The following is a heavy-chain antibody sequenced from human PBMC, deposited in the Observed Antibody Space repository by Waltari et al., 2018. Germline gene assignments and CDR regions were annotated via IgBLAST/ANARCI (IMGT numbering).Heavy chain of an antibody. Sequence: QVQLVESGGGVVQPGGSLRLSCAASGFTFSSYGLHWVRQAPGKGLEGVACIRYDGSNKYDEDSVKGRFTISRDNSKNTRYLQMNSLRAEDTAVYYCAKTSNGDGYTPVDYWGQGTLVTVSS. V-gene: IGHV3-30*02. CDR2: IRYDGSNK. CDR3: AKTSNGDGYTPVDY. D-gene: IGHD5-12*01. J-gene: IGHJ4*02. CDR1: GFTFSSYG.